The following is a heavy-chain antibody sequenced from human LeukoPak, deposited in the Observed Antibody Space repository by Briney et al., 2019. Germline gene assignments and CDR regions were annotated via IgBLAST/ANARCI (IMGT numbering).Heavy chain of an antibody. J-gene: IGHJ4*02. CDR3: ASGVSSGWYGDY. CDR2: ISAYNGNT. V-gene: IGHV1-18*01. Sequence: ASVKVSCKASGYTFITYGISWVRQAPGQGLEWMGWISAYNGNTNYAQKLQGRVTMTTDTSTRTAYMELRSLRSDDTAVYYCASGVSSGWYGDYWGQGTLVTVSS. CDR1: GYTFITYG. D-gene: IGHD6-19*01.